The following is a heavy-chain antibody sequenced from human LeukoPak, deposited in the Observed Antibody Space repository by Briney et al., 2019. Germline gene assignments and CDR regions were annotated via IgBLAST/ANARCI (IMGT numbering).Heavy chain of an antibody. V-gene: IGHV3-7*01. CDR1: AFTFSASW. J-gene: IGHJ4*02. D-gene: IGHD5-24*01. Sequence: SGGSLRLSCVASAFTFSASWMTWVRQAPGKGLERVANINEDGSETWYVDSVRGRFPISRDNARNSLYLQMSSLRDDDTAVYYCTRDRGWQQFDYWGQGTLVTVSS. CDR2: INEDGSET. CDR3: TRDRGWQQFDY.